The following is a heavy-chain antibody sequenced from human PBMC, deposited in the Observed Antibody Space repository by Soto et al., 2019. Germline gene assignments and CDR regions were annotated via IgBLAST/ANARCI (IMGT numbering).Heavy chain of an antibody. J-gene: IGHJ4*02. D-gene: IGHD3-22*01. CDR3: ARHFYDYESSGYYSDFEY. CDR2: IDPSDSYT. Sequence: EVQLVQSGAEVKKPGESVRISCKGSGYRFTSYWISWVRQMPGKGLEWMGRIDPSDSYTNYSPSFQGHVTISADKSISTAYLQWSSLKASDTAMYFCARHFYDYESSGYYSDFEYWGQGTLVTVSS. V-gene: IGHV5-10-1*01. CDR1: GYRFTSYW.